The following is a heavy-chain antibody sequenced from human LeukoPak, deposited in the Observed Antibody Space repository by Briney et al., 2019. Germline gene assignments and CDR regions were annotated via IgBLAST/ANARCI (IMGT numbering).Heavy chain of an antibody. D-gene: IGHD4-17*01. CDR3: ASTTPTYYYGMDV. J-gene: IGHJ6*02. V-gene: IGHV3-53*01. CDR2: IYSGGST. Sequence: GGSLRLSCAASGFTVSSNYVSWVRQAPGKGLEWVSVIYSGGSTYYADSVKGRFTISRDNSKNTLYLQMNSLRAEDTAVYYCASTTPTYYYGMDVWGQGTTVTVSS. CDR1: GFTVSSNY.